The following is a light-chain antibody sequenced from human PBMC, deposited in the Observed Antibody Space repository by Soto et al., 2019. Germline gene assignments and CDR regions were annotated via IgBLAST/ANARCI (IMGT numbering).Light chain of an antibody. CDR3: QQYGSVPLT. CDR2: GAS. CDR1: QSVSTSY. Sequence: EIVLTQSPGTLSLSPGERATLSCRASQSVSTSYLAWYQQKPGQAPRLLIYGASSRATGIPDRFSGSGSGEDFTITISRLEPEDFAVYYCQQYGSVPLTFGGGTKVEIK. J-gene: IGKJ4*01. V-gene: IGKV3-20*01.